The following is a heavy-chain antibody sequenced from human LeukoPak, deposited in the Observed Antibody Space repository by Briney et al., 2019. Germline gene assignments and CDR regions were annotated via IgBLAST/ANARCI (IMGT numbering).Heavy chain of an antibody. CDR1: GGSISSSSYY. V-gene: IGHV4-39*07. J-gene: IGHJ4*02. Sequence: PSETLSLTCTVSGGSISSSSYYWGWIRQPPGKGLEWIGSIYYSGSTYYNPSLKSRVTISVDTSKNQFSLKLSSVTAADTAVYYCARDRVGRDGYNYARYYFDYWGQGTLVTVSS. CDR3: ARDRVGRDGYNYARYYFDY. D-gene: IGHD5-24*01. CDR2: IYYSGST.